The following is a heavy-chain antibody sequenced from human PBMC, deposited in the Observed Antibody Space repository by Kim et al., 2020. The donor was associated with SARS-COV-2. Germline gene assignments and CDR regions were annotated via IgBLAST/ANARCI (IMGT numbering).Heavy chain of an antibody. CDR2: ITSSGDNT. Sequence: GGSLRLSCAASGFTFSSYAMSWVRQAPGKGLEWVSVITSSGDNTYYADSAKGRFTISRASSKTTLFLQMNSLRAEDTAVYYFAKRGAGNYCNPPVHWCQG. J-gene: IGHJ1*01. CDR1: GFTFSSYA. CDR3: AKRGAGNYCNPPVH. V-gene: IGHV3-23*01. D-gene: IGHD4-4*01.